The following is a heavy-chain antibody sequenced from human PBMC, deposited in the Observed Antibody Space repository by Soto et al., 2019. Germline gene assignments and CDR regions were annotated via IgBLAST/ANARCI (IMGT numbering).Heavy chain of an antibody. Sequence: QVQLVQSGAEVKKPGSSVKVSCKASGGTFSSYTISWVRQAPGQGLEWMGGIFLILGIANYAQKFQGRVTITADKSTSTAYMELSSLRSEDTAVYYCARVPPNYYDSSGYYYEADAFDIWGQGTMVTVSS. CDR3: ARVPPNYYDSSGYYYEADAFDI. V-gene: IGHV1-69*02. CDR2: IFLILGIA. CDR1: GGTFSSYT. D-gene: IGHD3-22*01. J-gene: IGHJ3*02.